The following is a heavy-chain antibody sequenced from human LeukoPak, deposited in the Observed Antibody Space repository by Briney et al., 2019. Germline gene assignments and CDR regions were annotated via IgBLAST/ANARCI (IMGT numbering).Heavy chain of an antibody. CDR3: ARRFGEGAIDY. CDR1: GLTFGDYT. J-gene: IGHJ4*02. Sequence: GGSLRLSCEASGLTFGDYTMHWVRQAPGKGLEWVSLISRNGAATKYADSVRGRFTVSRDNSKNSLFLQMNSLRAEDTAVYYCARRFGEGAIDYWGQGTLVTVSS. CDR2: ISRNGAAT. D-gene: IGHD3-10*01. V-gene: IGHV3-43*01.